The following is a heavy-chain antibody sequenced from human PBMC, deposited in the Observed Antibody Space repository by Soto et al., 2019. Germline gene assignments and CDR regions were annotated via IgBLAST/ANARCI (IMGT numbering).Heavy chain of an antibody. CDR3: ARGPVGYSSSWYVLPYAFHI. V-gene: IGHV1-18*01. CDR1: GYTFTSYG. CDR2: ISAYNGNT. J-gene: IGHJ3*02. Sequence: GASVKVSCKASGYTFTSYGISWVRQAPGQGLEWMGWISAYNGNTNYAQKLQGRVTMTTDTSTSTAYTELRSLRSDDTAVYYCARGPVGYSSSWYVLPYAFHIWGQGTMVTVSS. D-gene: IGHD6-13*01.